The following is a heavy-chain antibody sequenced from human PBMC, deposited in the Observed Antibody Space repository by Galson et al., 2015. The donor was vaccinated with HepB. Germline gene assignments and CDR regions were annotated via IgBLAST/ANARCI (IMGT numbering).Heavy chain of an antibody. D-gene: IGHD2-2*01. V-gene: IGHV3-11*06. CDR1: GFTFSDYY. Sequence: SLRLSCAASGFTFSDYYMSWIRQAPGKGLEWVSYISSSSSYTNYADSVKGRFTISRDNAKNSLYLQMNSLRAEDAAVYYCAREGSSTSTLYYYYGMDVWGQGTTVTVS. CDR2: ISSSSSYT. J-gene: IGHJ6*02. CDR3: AREGSSTSTLYYYYGMDV.